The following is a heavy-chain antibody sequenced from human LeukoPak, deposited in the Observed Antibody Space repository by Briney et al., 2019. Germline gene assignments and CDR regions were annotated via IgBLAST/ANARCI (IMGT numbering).Heavy chain of an antibody. CDR2: ISSSGSTI. D-gene: IGHD6-13*01. Sequence: GGSLRLSCAASGFTFSSYEMNWVRQAPGKGLEWVSYISSSGSTIYYADSVKGRFTISRDNAKNSLYLQMNSLRAEDTAVYYCARIAAAGRSPDYWGQGTLVTVSS. CDR3: ARIAAAGRSPDY. J-gene: IGHJ4*02. V-gene: IGHV3-48*03. CDR1: GFTFSSYE.